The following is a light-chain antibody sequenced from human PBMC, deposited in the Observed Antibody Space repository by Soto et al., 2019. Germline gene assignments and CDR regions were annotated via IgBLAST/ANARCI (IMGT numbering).Light chain of an antibody. Sequence: EIVMTQSPATLSVSPGERATLSCRASQTLRNNLAWYQQKPGQAPRLLFYGASTRAADIPARFSGSGSGTEFTLTISSLQSEDFAVYYCQQYDVWPLTFGGGTKVEI. V-gene: IGKV3-15*01. CDR3: QQYDVWPLT. J-gene: IGKJ4*01. CDR1: QTLRNN. CDR2: GAS.